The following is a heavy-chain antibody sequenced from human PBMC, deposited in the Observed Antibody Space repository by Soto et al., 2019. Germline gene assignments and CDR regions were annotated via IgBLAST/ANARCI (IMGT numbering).Heavy chain of an antibody. Sequence: QVQLQQWGAGLLKPSETLSLTCAVYGASFSGYYWSWIRQPPGKGLEWIGEIDECGSTNYNPSLKSGVTISIDTSKNQFSLKLSSVTAADTAVYYCARDPNYWGQGRLVTVSS. V-gene: IGHV4-34*01. CDR1: GASFSGYY. CDR2: IDECGST. J-gene: IGHJ4*02. CDR3: ARDPNY.